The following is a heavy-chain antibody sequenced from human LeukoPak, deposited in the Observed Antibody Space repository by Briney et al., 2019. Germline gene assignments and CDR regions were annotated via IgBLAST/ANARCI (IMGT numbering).Heavy chain of an antibody. CDR2: IYYSRST. D-gene: IGHD3-22*01. CDR1: GGSISSYY. V-gene: IGHV4-59*06. Sequence: SETLSLTCTVSGGSISSYYWSWIRQPPGKGLEWIGYIYYSRSTYYNLSLKSRVTISVDTSKNQFSLKLSSVTAADTAVYYCARGGAYYYDSWGYYFDYWGQGTLVTVSS. CDR3: ARGGAYYYDSWGYYFDY. J-gene: IGHJ4*02.